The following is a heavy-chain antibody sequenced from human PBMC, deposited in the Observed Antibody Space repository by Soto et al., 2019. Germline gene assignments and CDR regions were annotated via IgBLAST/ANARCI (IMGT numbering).Heavy chain of an antibody. J-gene: IGHJ4*02. CDR2: ISYDGKKE. Sequence: GGSLRLSCATSGFYFGSYAMHWVRHPPGKGLEWLAFISYDGKKEYYADSVKGRFTISRDNSKSTLFLQMSSLRAEDTAVYYCAKLPYDSSGYYYYPFVYWGQGTPVTVSS. D-gene: IGHD3-22*01. V-gene: IGHV3-30*18. CDR3: AKLPYDSSGYYYYPFVY. CDR1: GFYFGSYA.